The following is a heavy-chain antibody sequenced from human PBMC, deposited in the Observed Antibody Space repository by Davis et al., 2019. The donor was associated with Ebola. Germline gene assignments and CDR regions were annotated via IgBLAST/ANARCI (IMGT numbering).Heavy chain of an antibody. Sequence: HTGGSLRLSCAASGFTFSSYWMHWVRQAPGKGLVWVSRINSDGSSTSYADSVKGRFTISRDNAKNTLYLQMNSLRAEDTAVYYCAKDFGNFRGPDYWGQGTLVTVSS. CDR2: INSDGSST. CDR3: AKDFGNFRGPDY. D-gene: IGHD3-10*01. CDR1: GFTFSSYW. V-gene: IGHV3-74*01. J-gene: IGHJ4*02.